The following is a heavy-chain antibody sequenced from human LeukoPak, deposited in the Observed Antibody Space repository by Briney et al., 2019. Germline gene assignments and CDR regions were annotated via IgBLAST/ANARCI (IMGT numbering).Heavy chain of an antibody. CDR2: MNPNSGNT. V-gene: IGHV1-8*01. D-gene: IGHD1-14*01. J-gene: IGHJ4*02. Sequence: GASVKVSCKASGYTFTNYDINWVRQATGQGLEWMGWMNPNSGNTGYAQKFQGRVTMTRNTSISTAYMELSSLRSEDTALYYCARGFRSAGDYWGQGTLVTVSS. CDR3: ARGFRSAGDY. CDR1: GYTFTNYD.